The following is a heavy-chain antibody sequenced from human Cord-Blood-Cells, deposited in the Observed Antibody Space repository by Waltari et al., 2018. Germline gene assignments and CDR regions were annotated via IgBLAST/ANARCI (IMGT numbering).Heavy chain of an antibody. CDR1: GFTFSSYW. J-gene: IGHJ4*02. D-gene: IGHD7-27*01. CDR2: RKQDGSEE. V-gene: IGHV3-7*01. CDR3: ARGSCYLGSRFDY. Sequence: EVQLVESGGGLVQPGGSLRLSCAASGFTFSSYWMRWVRQAPGKGLEWVANRKQDGSEEYYVDSVKCLFTMSRDNAKNSLYLKMNSLRAEDTAVYYFARGSCYLGSRFDYWGQGTLVTVSS.